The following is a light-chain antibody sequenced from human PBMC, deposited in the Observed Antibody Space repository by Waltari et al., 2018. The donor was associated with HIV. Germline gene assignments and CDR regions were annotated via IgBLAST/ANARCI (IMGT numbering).Light chain of an antibody. CDR3: SSYTNSVIVV. CDR1: NSDVGYFNY. J-gene: IGLJ2*01. CDR2: EVT. V-gene: IGLV2-14*01. Sequence: QSALTQPASVSGSPGQSITISCTGTNSDVGYFNYVSWYQPHPGKAPKLNIYEVTNRPSGVSNRFSGSKSGNTASLTISGLQAGDESDYYCSSYTNSVIVVFGGGTKLTVL.